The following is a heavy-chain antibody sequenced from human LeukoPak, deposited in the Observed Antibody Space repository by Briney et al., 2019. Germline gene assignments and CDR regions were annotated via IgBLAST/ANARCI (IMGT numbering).Heavy chain of an antibody. D-gene: IGHD6-13*01. CDR3: AKGSIVAAGTDFDY. J-gene: IGHJ4*02. CDR2: IIGRGDNT. Sequence: PGGSRRLAWAAAGFTFSSYAMGWVRQAPGEVREWVSAIIGRGDNTYFRGSGKGRFTISRDNSKNTLNLQMSRMRAEDTAVYYCAKGSIVAAGTDFDYWGQGTLVTVSS. CDR1: GFTFSSYA. V-gene: IGHV3-23*01.